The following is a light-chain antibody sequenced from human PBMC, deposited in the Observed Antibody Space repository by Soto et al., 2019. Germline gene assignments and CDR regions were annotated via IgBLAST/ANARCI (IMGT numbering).Light chain of an antibody. CDR3: QQYNSYSRT. V-gene: IGKV1-5*03. CDR2: EAS. J-gene: IGKJ1*01. CDR1: QNINSW. Sequence: DIQMTQSPSTLSASVGDRVTITCRASQNINSWLAWYQQKPGKAPQLLIYEASSLESGVPSRFSGSGSGTEFTLTIDSVQPDDFAMYYCQQYNSYSRTFGQGTKVDIK.